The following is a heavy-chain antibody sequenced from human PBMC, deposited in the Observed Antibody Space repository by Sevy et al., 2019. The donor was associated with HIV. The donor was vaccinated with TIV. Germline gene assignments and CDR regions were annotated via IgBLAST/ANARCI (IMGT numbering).Heavy chain of an antibody. CDR2: IWYDGSNK. Sequence: GGSLRLSCAASGFTFSSYGMHWVRQAPGKGLEWVAVIWYDGSNKYYADSVKGRFTISRDNSKNTLYLQMNSLRAEDTAVYYCARDAYDSSGYSPFDYWGQGTLVTDSS. V-gene: IGHV3-33*01. CDR1: GFTFSSYG. J-gene: IGHJ4*02. CDR3: ARDAYDSSGYSPFDY. D-gene: IGHD3-22*01.